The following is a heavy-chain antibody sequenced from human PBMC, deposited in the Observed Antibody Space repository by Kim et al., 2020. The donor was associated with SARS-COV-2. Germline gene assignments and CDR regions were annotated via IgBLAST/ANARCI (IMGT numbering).Heavy chain of an antibody. Sequence: SLRLSCAASGFTFNMYALHWVRQAPGKGLEWVAVISFDGSIEYYADSVKGRFTISRDTVKKTLYLQMNSLRTEDTAVYYCARGGVDVVTTITSYWGQGTLVTVSS. CDR3: ARGGVDVVTTITSY. J-gene: IGHJ4*02. D-gene: IGHD5-12*01. CDR2: ISFDGSIE. V-gene: IGHV3-30*04. CDR1: GFTFNMYA.